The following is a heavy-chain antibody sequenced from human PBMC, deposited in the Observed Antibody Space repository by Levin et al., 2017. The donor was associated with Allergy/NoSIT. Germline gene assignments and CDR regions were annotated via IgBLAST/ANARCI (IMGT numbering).Heavy chain of an antibody. CDR1: GVAFSSYS. V-gene: IGHV3-48*02. J-gene: IGHJ3*02. Sequence: GESLKISCVASGVAFSSYSMNWVRQAPGKGLEWISYISSSSSSIDYADSVKGRFTISRDNAKNSLFLQMNSLRDEDTAVYVCAGMKRNIVQAFESWGQGTMVTVSS. D-gene: IGHD3-16*02. CDR2: ISSSSSSI. CDR3: AGMKRNIVQAFES.